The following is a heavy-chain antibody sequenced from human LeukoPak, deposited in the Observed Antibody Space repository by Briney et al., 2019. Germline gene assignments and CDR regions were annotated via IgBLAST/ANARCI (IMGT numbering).Heavy chain of an antibody. V-gene: IGHV4-59*11. CDR3: AREYDY. CDR2: VFSSGST. Sequence: SETLSLTCNFSAVSISRHFWSWIRQTPEKGLEWLGYVFSSGSTNYNPSLKSRITISLDTSKHQFSLTLNSVAAADTAVYYCAREYDYWGLGTLVTVSS. CDR1: AVSISRHF. J-gene: IGHJ4*01.